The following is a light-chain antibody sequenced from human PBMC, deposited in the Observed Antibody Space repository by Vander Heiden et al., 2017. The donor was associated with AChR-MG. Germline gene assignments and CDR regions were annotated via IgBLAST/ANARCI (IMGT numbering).Light chain of an antibody. V-gene: IGKV2-28*01. Sequence: IVMIHSPLSLPVTPGVSASIFSRISQSLLHSNGYNYLDWYLQKPGQSPQLLIYLGSNRASGVPDRFSGSGSGTDFTLKISRVEAEDVGVYYCMQALQTPLTFGQGTKVEIK. CDR3: MQALQTPLT. CDR2: LGS. CDR1: QSLLHSNGYNY. J-gene: IGKJ1*01.